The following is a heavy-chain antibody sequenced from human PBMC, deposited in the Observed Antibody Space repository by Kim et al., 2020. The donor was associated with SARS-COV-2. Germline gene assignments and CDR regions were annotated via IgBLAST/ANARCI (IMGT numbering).Heavy chain of an antibody. Sequence: SETLSLTCTVSGDSINPYYWSWIRQPPGKGLEWIGYVHYKGSTNYNPSLESRVTISMDTSKNEFSLKLNSVTAADTAIYYCARGERRGTLGNYRTGKFDFWGQGSLDTVSS. D-gene: IGHD3-10*01. CDR3: ARGERRGTLGNYRTGKFDF. CDR2: VHYKGST. CDR1: GDSINPYY. J-gene: IGHJ4*02. V-gene: IGHV4-59*13.